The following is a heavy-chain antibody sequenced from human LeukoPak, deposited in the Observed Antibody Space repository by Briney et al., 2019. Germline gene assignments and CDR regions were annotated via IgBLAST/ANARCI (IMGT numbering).Heavy chain of an antibody. V-gene: IGHV5-51*01. D-gene: IGHD4-17*01. CDR2: IFPGDSDT. CDR3: ARSRGDRTYDLDY. Sequence: EEPLKISCKGSGYSFTNYWIGWVRQMPGKGLEWMGIIFPGDSDTKYSPSFQGQVTISADKSFSTAYLQWSSLKASDTAMYYCARSRGDRTYDLDYWGQGTLVTVSS. J-gene: IGHJ4*02. CDR1: GYSFTNYW.